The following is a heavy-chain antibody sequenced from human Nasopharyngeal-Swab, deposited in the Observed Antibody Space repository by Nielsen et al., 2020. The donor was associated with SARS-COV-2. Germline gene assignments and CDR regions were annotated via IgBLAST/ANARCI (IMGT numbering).Heavy chain of an antibody. CDR1: GFTFSIYA. Sequence: GGSLRLSCSASGFTFSIYAMHWVRQAPGKGLEYVSTIDDYEDRLYYADSVKGRFTISRDNSKNTLYLQMSSLRAEDTAVYYCAKDTYYDSSGYFLFGYAFDIWGQGTMVTVSS. V-gene: IGHV3-64D*06. CDR2: IDDYEDRL. CDR3: AKDTYYDSSGYFLFGYAFDI. D-gene: IGHD3-22*01. J-gene: IGHJ3*02.